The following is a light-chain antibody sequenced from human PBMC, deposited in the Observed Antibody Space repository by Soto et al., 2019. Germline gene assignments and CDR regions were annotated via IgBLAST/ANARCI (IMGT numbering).Light chain of an antibody. V-gene: IGKV1-39*01. Sequence: DIQMTQSTSSLSASIGDRVTITCRASQSISSYLNWYQQKPGKAPKLLIYAASSLQSGVPSRFSGSGSGTDFTLTISSLQPEDFATHYCQQSHNTPPTFGQGTKVEIK. J-gene: IGKJ1*01. CDR1: QSISSY. CDR2: AAS. CDR3: QQSHNTPPT.